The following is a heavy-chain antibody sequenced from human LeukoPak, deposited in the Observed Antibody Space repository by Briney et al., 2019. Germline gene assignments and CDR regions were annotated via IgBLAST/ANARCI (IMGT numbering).Heavy chain of an antibody. CDR1: GFTFSTYW. Sequence: GGSLRLSCAASGFTFSTYWMHWVRQAPGKGLVWVSLINSDGGVTNYADSVKGRFTISRDNAKNTLYLQMNSLRVEDTAVYYRTRGGSSPDYWGQGTLVTVSS. D-gene: IGHD6-6*01. CDR3: TRGGSSPDY. V-gene: IGHV3-74*01. J-gene: IGHJ4*02. CDR2: INSDGGVT.